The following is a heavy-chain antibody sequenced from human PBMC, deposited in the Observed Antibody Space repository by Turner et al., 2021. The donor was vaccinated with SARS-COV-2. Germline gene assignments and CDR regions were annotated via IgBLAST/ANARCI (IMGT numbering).Heavy chain of an antibody. J-gene: IGHJ4*02. CDR1: GFTFSSYA. V-gene: IGHV3-30-3*01. Sequence: QGQLVESGGGVVQPGRSLRLSCPASGFTFSSYAMHWGRQAPGKGLEWVAVISYDGSNKYYAGSVKGRFTISRDNSKNTLYLQMNSLRAEDTAVYYCARGDGYNEFDYWGQGTLVTVSS. CDR3: ARGDGYNEFDY. D-gene: IGHD5-12*01. CDR2: ISYDGSNK.